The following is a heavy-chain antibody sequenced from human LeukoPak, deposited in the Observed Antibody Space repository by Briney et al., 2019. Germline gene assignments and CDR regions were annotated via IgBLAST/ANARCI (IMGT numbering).Heavy chain of an antibody. CDR1: GFTFSTYW. CDR2: ISGSGGST. CDR3: AKDSVGYDSSGNYFDY. J-gene: IGHJ4*02. Sequence: GGSLRLSCAASGFTFSTYWMSWVRQAPGKGLEWVSAISGSGGSTYYADSVKGRFTISRDNSKNTLYLQMNSLRAEDTAVYYCAKDSVGYDSSGNYFDYWGQGTLVTVSS. V-gene: IGHV3-23*01. D-gene: IGHD3-22*01.